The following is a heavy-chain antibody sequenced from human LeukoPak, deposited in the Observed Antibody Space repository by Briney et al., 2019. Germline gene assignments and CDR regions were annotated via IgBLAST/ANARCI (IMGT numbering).Heavy chain of an antibody. J-gene: IGHJ4*02. V-gene: IGHV3-30-3*01. Sequence: GGSLRLSCAASGFTFSSYAMHWVRQAPGKGLEWVAVISYDGSNKYYADSVKGRFTISRDNSKNTLYLQMNSLRAEDTAVYYCATHNYYDSRGYSVFEYWGQGTLVTGSS. CDR3: ATHNYYDSRGYSVFEY. CDR2: ISYDGSNK. CDR1: GFTFSSYA. D-gene: IGHD3-22*01.